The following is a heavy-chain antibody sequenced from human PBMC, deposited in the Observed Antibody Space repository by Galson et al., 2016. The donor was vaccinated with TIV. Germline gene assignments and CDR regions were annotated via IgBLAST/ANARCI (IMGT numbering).Heavy chain of an antibody. Sequence: PLRLSCAASGFTFGRHWMSWVRQAPGKGLEWVANIKQDGDYKYYVDSVKGRFTISRDNAKDSVYLQMNSLRAEDTAVYYCARELHWSGRDYWGQGTLVTVSS. CDR3: ARELHWSGRDY. CDR2: IKQDGDYK. J-gene: IGHJ4*02. CDR1: GFTFGRHW. D-gene: IGHD3-3*01. V-gene: IGHV3-7*01.